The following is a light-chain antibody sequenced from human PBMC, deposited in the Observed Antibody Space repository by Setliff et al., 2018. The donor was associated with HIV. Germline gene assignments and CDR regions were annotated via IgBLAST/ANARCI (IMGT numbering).Light chain of an antibody. CDR1: SSDIGGYNY. CDR3: CSYAGSSTPYV. Sequence: QSALTQPASVSGSPGQSITTSCTGTSSDIGGYNYVSWYRQHPGKAPKLMIYEVSKRPSGVSNRFSGSKSGNTASLTISGLQAEEEADYYCCSYAGSSTPYVFGTGTKVTVL. CDR2: EVS. V-gene: IGLV2-23*02. J-gene: IGLJ1*01.